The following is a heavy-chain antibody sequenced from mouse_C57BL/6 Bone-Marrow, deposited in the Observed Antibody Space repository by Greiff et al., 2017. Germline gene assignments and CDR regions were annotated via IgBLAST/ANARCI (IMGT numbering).Heavy chain of an antibody. CDR1: GYTFTSYT. V-gene: IGHV1-4*01. CDR2: INPSSGYT. Sequence: QVQLQQSGAELARPGASVKMSCKASGYTFTSYTMHWVKQRPGQGLEWIGYINPSSGYTKYNQKFKDKATLTADKSSSTAYMQLSSLTSEDSAVYYCARSDVGDYFDYWGQGTTLTVSS. J-gene: IGHJ2*01. CDR3: ARSDVGDYFDY.